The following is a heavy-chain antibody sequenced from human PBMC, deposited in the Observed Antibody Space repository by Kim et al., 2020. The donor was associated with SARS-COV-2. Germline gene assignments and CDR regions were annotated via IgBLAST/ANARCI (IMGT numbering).Heavy chain of an antibody. D-gene: IGHD1-26*01. CDR3: ATLPWWDLSY. J-gene: IGHJ4*02. CDR1: GLTLTSDG. Sequence: GGSLRLSCVASGLTLTSDGMSWVRQAPGKGLEWVSGIRHVSGDTFYADSVKGRFTVSRDASKSTVHLQMNSLRAEDTAVYYCATLPWWDLSYWGQGTLVTVSS. CDR2: IRHVSGDT. V-gene: IGHV3-23*01.